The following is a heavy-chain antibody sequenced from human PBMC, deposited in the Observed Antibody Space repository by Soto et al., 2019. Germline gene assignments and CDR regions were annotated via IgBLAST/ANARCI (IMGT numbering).Heavy chain of an antibody. V-gene: IGHV1-18*01. CDR1: GYTFTSYG. J-gene: IGHJ3*02. Sequence: QVQLVQSGAEVKKPGASVKVSCKASGYTFTSYGISWVRQAPGQGLEWMGWISAYNGNTNYAQKLQGRATMTTATSTSTAYMELRSLRSDDTAVYYCARSLWKQLDPDDAFDIWGQGTMVTVSS. CDR3: ARSLWKQLDPDDAFDI. CDR2: ISAYNGNT. D-gene: IGHD6-13*01.